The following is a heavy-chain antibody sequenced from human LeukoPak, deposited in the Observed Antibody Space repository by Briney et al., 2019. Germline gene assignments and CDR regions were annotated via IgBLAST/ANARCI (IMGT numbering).Heavy chain of an antibody. D-gene: IGHD5-18*01. V-gene: IGHV1-2*02. J-gene: IGHJ4*02. CDR1: GYTFTGYY. CDR2: INPNSGGT. CDR3: ASADSYDPNFDY. Sequence: ASVKVSCKASGYTFTGYYMHWVRQAPGHGLEWMGWINPNSGGTNYAQKFQGRVTMTRDTSISTAYMELSRLRSDDTAVYYCASADSYDPNFDYWGQGTLVTVSS.